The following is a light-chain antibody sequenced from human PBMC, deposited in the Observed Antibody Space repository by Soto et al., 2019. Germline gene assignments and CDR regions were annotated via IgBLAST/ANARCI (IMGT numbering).Light chain of an antibody. J-gene: IGKJ1*01. V-gene: IGKV1-6*02. CDR3: LPDYNYPWT. Sequence: AIQVTQSPSSVSASVGDIVTSTCRASQDIGNDLGWYQQKPGEAPRLLIYAASNFQSGVPSRFSGSGAGTDVTLTISSMQPEEAATYDCLPDYNYPWTFGQGTKVEIK. CDR2: AAS. CDR1: QDIGND.